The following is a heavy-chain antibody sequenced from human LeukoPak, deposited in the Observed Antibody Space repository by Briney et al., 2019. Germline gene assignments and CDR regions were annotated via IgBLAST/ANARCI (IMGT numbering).Heavy chain of an antibody. CDR1: GFTFSSYG. CDR3: AKDSFYGDYYGY. CDR2: ISYDGSNK. J-gene: IGHJ4*02. V-gene: IGHV3-30*18. Sequence: GRSLRLSCAASGFTFSSYGMRWVRQAPGKGLEWVAVISYDGSNKYYADSVKGRFTISRDNSKNTLYLQMNSLRAEDRAVYYCAKDSFYGDYYGYWGQGTLVTVSS. D-gene: IGHD4-17*01.